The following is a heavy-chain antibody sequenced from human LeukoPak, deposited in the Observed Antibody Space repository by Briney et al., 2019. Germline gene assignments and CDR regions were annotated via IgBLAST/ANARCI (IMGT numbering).Heavy chain of an antibody. Sequence: SETLSLTCTVSGGSISSGSYYSSWIRQPAGKGLEWIARIYTSGSTNYNPSLKSRATISVDTSKKQFSLKLSSVTAAETAVYYCARDRQLGYCSGGSCYSHYFDYWGQGTLVTVSS. CDR2: IYTSGST. J-gene: IGHJ4*02. V-gene: IGHV4-61*02. CDR3: ARDRQLGYCSGGSCYSHYFDY. CDR1: GGSISSGSYY. D-gene: IGHD2-15*01.